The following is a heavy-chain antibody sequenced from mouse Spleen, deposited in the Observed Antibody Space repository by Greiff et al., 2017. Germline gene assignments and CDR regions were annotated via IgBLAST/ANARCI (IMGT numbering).Heavy chain of an antibody. CDR2: IWSGGST. Sequence: QVQLKESGPGLVQPSQSLSITCTVSGFSLTSYGVHWVRQSPGKGLEWLGVIWSGGSTDYNAAFISRLSISKDNSKSQVFFKMNSLQANDTAIYYCARERGDYDYAALDYWGQGTTLTVSS. J-gene: IGHJ2*01. CDR3: ARERGDYDYAALDY. CDR1: GFSLTSYG. V-gene: IGHV2-2*02. D-gene: IGHD2-4*01.